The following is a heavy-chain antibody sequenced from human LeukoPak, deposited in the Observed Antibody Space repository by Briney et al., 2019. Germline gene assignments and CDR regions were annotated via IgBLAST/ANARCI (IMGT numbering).Heavy chain of an antibody. CDR3: ARGGYDSSGYYPPNY. CDR1: GGSISSYY. V-gene: IGHV4-59*07. CDR2: IYYSGST. D-gene: IGHD3-22*01. Sequence: SDTLSLTCTVSGGSISSYYWSWIRQPPGKGLEWIGYIYYSGSTNYNPSLKSRVTISVDTSKNQFSLKLSSVTAADTAVYYCARGGYDSSGYYPPNYWGQGTLVTVSS. J-gene: IGHJ4*02.